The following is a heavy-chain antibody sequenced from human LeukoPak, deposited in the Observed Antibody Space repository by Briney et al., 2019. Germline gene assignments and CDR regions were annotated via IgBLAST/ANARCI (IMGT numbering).Heavy chain of an antibody. D-gene: IGHD3-10*01. CDR2: IKQDGSEK. J-gene: IGHJ4*02. V-gene: IGHV3-7*01. Sequence: PRGSLRLSCAASGFTFRSYWMSWVRRAPGKGLEWVANIKQDGSEKYYVDSVKGRFTISRDNAKNSLYLQMNSLRAEDTAVYYCAKTVWFGELFPFDYWGQGTLVTVSS. CDR3: AKTVWFGELFPFDY. CDR1: GFTFRSYW.